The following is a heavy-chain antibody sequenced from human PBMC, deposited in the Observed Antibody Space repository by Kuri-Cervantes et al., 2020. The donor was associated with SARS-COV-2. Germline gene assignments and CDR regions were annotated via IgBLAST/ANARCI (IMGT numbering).Heavy chain of an antibody. Sequence: SVKVSCKASGGTFSSYAISWVRQAPGQGLEWMGGIIPIFGTADYAQKFQGRVTITTDESTSTAYMELSSLRSEDTAVYYCTTEIRITIFGVVFYWGQGTLVTVSS. CDR3: TTEIRITIFGVVFY. CDR2: IIPIFGTA. D-gene: IGHD3-3*01. CDR1: GGTFSSYA. V-gene: IGHV1-69*05. J-gene: IGHJ4*02.